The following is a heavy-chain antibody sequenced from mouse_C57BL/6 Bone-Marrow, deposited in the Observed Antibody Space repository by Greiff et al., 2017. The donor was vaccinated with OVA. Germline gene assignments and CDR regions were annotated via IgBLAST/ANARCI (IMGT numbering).Heavy chain of an antibody. CDR2: INPNSGNT. CDR3: ESTRSGG. D-gene: IGHD3-2*02. CDR1: GYSFTSYG. V-gene: IGHV1-81*01. Sequence: VQLQQSGAELARPGASVKLSCKASGYSFTSYGISWVKQRTGQGLEWIGEINPNSGNTYYNEKFKGKATLTADKSSSPAYMELRSLTSEDSAVYYCESTRSGGWGQGTLVTVSA. J-gene: IGHJ3*01.